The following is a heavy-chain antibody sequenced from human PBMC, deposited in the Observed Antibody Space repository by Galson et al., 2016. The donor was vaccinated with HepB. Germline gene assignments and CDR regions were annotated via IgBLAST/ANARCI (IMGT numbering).Heavy chain of an antibody. V-gene: IGHV3-7*01. CDR2: VKQDGXGA. D-gene: IGHD2-2*01. CDR3: ARDRYFGVPAAHHWFDP. Sequence: RLSCXASXXXFGTFXXXWVXXAPGKGLEXXXSVKQDGXGAYVDSVKGRFTISRDNAKNSLYLQMNSLRAEDAAVYYVARDRYFGVPAAHHWFDPWGLGXXVTXXS. CDR1: XXXFGTFX. J-gene: IGHJ5*02.